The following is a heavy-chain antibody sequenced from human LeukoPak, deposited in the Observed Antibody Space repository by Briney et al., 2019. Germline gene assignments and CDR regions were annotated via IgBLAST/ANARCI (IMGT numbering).Heavy chain of an antibody. D-gene: IGHD3-16*02. Sequence: GGSLRLSCAASGFTFDDYTMHWVRQAPGKGLEWVSSISTSNNYIYYADSVTGRFTISRDNAKNSLYLQMNSLRAEDTAVYYCASGLRGSYRLYWGQGTLVTVSS. CDR1: GFTFDDYT. J-gene: IGHJ4*02. CDR2: ISTSNNYI. V-gene: IGHV3-21*01. CDR3: ASGLRGSYRLY.